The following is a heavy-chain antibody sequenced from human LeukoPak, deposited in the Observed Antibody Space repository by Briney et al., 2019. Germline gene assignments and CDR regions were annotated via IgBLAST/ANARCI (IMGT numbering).Heavy chain of an antibody. J-gene: IGHJ6*03. V-gene: IGHV1-8*01. CDR2: MNPNSGNT. CDR1: GYTFTSYD. CDR3: ASVTDYYDSSGYPHYYMDV. D-gene: IGHD3-22*01. Sequence: GASVKVSCKASGYTFTSYDINWVRQATGQGLEWMGWMNPNSGNTGYAQKFQGRVTMTRNTSISTAYMELSSLRSEDTAVYYCASVTDYYDSSGYPHYYMDVWGKGTTVTVSS.